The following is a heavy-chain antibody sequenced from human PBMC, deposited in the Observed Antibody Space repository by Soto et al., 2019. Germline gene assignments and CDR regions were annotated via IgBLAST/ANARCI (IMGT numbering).Heavy chain of an antibody. CDR2: TYYRSKWSN. J-gene: IGHJ4*02. V-gene: IGHV6-1*01. Sequence: WVRQAPGQGLEWLGRTYYRSKWSNDYAVSVKSRITITPDTSKNQFSLQLSSVTPEDTAVYFCAKLTGSGGKWGQGTLGTGSS. D-gene: IGHD3-9*01. CDR3: AKLTGSGGK.